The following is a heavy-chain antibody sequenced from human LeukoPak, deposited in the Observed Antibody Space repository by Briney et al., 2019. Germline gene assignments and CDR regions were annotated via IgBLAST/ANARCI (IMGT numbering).Heavy chain of an antibody. CDR1: GGSFSGYY. Sequence: SETLSLTCAVYGGSFSGYYWSWIRQPPGKGLEWIGEINHSGSTNYNPSLKSRVTISVDTSKNQFSLKLSSVTAADTAAYYCARGSGPYDSSGYYYLFDYWGQGTLVTVSS. CDR3: ARGSGPYDSSGYYYLFDY. V-gene: IGHV4-34*01. CDR2: INHSGST. D-gene: IGHD3-22*01. J-gene: IGHJ4*02.